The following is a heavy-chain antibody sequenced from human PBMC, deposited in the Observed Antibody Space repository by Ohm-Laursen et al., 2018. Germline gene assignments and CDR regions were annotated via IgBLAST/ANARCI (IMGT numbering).Heavy chain of an antibody. CDR3: ARDRRIAAAAKSRWFDP. V-gene: IGHV1-18*01. J-gene: IGHJ5*02. D-gene: IGHD6-13*01. CDR2: ISPYSGQT. Sequence: SVKVSCKASGYTFDSFGITWVRQAPGQGLEWMGWISPYSGQTKYALKLQGRVTMTTDTSTSTAYMDVRGLRSDDTAVYYCARDRRIAAAAKSRWFDPWGQGTLVTVSS. CDR1: GYTFDSFG.